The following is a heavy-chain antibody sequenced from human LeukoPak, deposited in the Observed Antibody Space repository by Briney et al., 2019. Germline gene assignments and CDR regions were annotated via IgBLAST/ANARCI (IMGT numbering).Heavy chain of an antibody. J-gene: IGHJ4*02. CDR2: INSDGSNT. CDR1: GFXFSSYY. V-gene: IGHV3-74*01. CDR3: ARDSFSGTYLFDY. D-gene: IGHD1-26*01. Sequence: GGSLRLSCAASGFXFSSYYIHWVRQDPGKGLVWVSRINSDGSNTIYADSVKGRFTISRDNAKNTLYLQMNSLRVEDTAVYYCARDSFSGTYLFDYWGQGTLVTVSS.